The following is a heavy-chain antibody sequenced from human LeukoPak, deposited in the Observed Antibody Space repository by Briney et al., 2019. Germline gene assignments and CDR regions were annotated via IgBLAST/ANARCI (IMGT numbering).Heavy chain of an antibody. CDR2: IYYSGST. CDR1: GCSISGGSYY. D-gene: IGHD2/OR15-2a*01. Sequence: TSETLSLTCTVSGCSISGGSYYWSWIRQPPGKGLEWIGYIYYSGSTKYNLSLKSRVTISVDTTKNQLSLKLSSVTAADTAVYYCAWGEYGLFDYWGQGTLVTVSS. CDR3: AWGEYGLFDY. V-gene: IGHV4-61*01. J-gene: IGHJ4*02.